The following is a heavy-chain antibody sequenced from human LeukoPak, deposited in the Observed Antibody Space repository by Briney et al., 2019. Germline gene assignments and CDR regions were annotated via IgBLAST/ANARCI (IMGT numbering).Heavy chain of an antibody. J-gene: IGHJ4*02. V-gene: IGHV1-58*01. CDR1: GFTFATSA. CDR3: AKDLNYGFDY. Sequence: SVKVSCKASGFTFATSAVQWVRQARGQRLEWIGWFIVGSGHTNYAQKFQERVTITRDMSTSTAYMELNSLRSEDTAVYYCAKDLNYGFDYWGQGTLVTVSS. CDR2: FIVGSGHT. D-gene: IGHD3-10*01.